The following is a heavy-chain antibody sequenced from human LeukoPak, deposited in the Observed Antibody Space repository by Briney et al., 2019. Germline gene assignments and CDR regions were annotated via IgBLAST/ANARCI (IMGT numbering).Heavy chain of an antibody. CDR1: GGSISSYY. Sequence: KPSETLSLTCTVSGGSISSYYWSWIRQPPGKGLEWIGYIYYSGSTNYNPSLKSRVTISVDTSKNQFSLKLSSVTAADTAVYYCATGTTTQDIVVVPAATDAFDIWGQGTMVTVSS. D-gene: IGHD2-2*01. CDR3: ATGTTTQDIVVVPAATDAFDI. J-gene: IGHJ3*02. V-gene: IGHV4-59*01. CDR2: IYYSGST.